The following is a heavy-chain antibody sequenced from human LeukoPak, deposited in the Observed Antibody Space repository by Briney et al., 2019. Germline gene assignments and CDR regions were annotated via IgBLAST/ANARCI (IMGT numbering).Heavy chain of an antibody. V-gene: IGHV1-69*05. D-gene: IGHD3-3*01. CDR2: IIPIFGTT. CDR3: ARDREWAATSHYMDV. Sequence: ASVKVSCKASGGTFSSYAISWVRQAPGQGLEWMGGIIPIFGTTNYAQKFQGRVTITTDESTSTAYMELSSLRSEDTAVYYCARDREWAATSHYMDVWGKGTTVTVSS. J-gene: IGHJ6*03. CDR1: GGTFSSYA.